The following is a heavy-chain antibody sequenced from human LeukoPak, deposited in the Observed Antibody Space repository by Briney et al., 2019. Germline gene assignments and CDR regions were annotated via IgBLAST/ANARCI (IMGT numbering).Heavy chain of an antibody. Sequence: GGSLRLSCAASGFTFSSYWMSWVRQAPGKGLEWVANIKQAGTEKYYVDSVKGRFTISRDNAKNSLFLQMNSLRAEDTAVYFCARGQYFSTTYYFDYWGQGTLVTVSS. CDR2: IKQAGTEK. J-gene: IGHJ4*02. CDR1: GFTFSSYW. D-gene: IGHD2/OR15-2a*01. V-gene: IGHV3-7*03. CDR3: ARGQYFSTTYYFDY.